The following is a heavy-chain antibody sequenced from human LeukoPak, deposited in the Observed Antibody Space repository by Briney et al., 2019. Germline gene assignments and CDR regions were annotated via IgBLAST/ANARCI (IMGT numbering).Heavy chain of an antibody. CDR3: AGGNSMDV. CDR1: GFPFSNSW. Sequence: PGGSLRLSCAVSGFPFSNSWMYWVRQAPGKGLEGVANIKKDGSGISHVDSVKGRFIISRDNARNSLYLQMNSLRVEDTAVYFCAGGNSMDVWGKGTAVTVSS. D-gene: IGHD1/OR15-1a*01. J-gene: IGHJ6*04. V-gene: IGHV3-7*03. CDR2: IKKDGSGI.